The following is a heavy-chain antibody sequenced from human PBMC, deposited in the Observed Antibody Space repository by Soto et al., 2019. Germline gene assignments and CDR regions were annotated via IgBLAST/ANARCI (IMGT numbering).Heavy chain of an antibody. D-gene: IGHD6-13*01. CDR3: TRSIITTAGTDAFDL. CDR2: ISPSSGGT. CDR1: GYTFTSYY. V-gene: IGHV1-46*03. Sequence: QVQLVQSGAEVKKPGASVRVSCKASGYTFTSYYIHWVRQAPGQGPEWMGMISPSSGGTDYAQKFQGRVTMTRDTSTSTVYMELSSLRSEDTAVYFGTRSIITTAGTDAFDLWGQGTLVTVSS. J-gene: IGHJ3*01.